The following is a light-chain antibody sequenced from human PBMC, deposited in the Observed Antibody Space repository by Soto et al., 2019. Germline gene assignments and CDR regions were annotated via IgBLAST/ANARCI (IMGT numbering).Light chain of an antibody. CDR3: QQYGSSPPFT. CDR1: QSVSSSY. CDR2: GAS. J-gene: IGKJ3*01. Sequence: EIVLTQSPGTLSLSPGERATLSCRASQSVSSSYLAWYQQKPGQAPRLLIYGASSRATGIPDRFSGSGSGTDFTLTISRLEPEDFAVYYCQQYGSSPPFTFVLGTKGDIK. V-gene: IGKV3-20*01.